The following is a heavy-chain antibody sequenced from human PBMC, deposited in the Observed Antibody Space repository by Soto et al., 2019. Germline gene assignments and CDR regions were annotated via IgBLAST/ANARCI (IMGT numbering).Heavy chain of an antibody. D-gene: IGHD6-19*01. CDR2: ISSSSSYI. Sequence: ESGGGLVKPGGSLRLSCAASGFTFSSYSMNWVRQAPGKGLEWVSSISSSSSYIYYADSVKGRFTISRDNAKNSLYLQMNSLRAEDTAVYYCARKTAVAGTAFDYWGQGTLVTVSS. J-gene: IGHJ4*02. CDR3: ARKTAVAGTAFDY. CDR1: GFTFSSYS. V-gene: IGHV3-21*01.